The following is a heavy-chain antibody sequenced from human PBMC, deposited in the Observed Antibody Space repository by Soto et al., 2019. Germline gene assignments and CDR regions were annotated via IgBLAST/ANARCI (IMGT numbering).Heavy chain of an antibody. CDR1: GYTFASYD. Sequence: ASGDVSCKASGYTFASYDINWVRQATGQGLEWMGWMNPNSGNAGYAQKFQGRVTMTRNTSVSTAYMELSSLRSEDTAVYYCARERTVAGNDYWGQGTLVTVSS. CDR2: MNPNSGNA. V-gene: IGHV1-8*01. D-gene: IGHD6-19*01. CDR3: ARERTVAGNDY. J-gene: IGHJ4*02.